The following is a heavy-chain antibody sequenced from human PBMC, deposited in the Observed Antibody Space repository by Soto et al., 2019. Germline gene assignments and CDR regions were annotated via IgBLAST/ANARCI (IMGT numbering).Heavy chain of an antibody. CDR3: ANVNWYFDL. D-gene: IGHD3-16*01. Sequence: QVQLQESGPGLVKPSETLSLTCTVSGGSISSYFWSWIRQPPGKGLEWIGYIYYTGSTNYNPSLKXRXPXXVDTSKNQFPLQLSSVTAADTAVYYWANVNWYFDLWGRGTLVTVSS. CDR2: IYYTGST. CDR1: GGSISSYF. J-gene: IGHJ2*01. V-gene: IGHV4-59*01.